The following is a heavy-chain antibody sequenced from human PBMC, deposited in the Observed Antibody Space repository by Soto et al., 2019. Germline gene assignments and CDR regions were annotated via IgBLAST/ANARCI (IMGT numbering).Heavy chain of an antibody. Sequence: QLQLQESGPGLVKPSETLSLICTVSGGSISSSGFSWAWIRQPPGKGLEWIGDISYGGSTYYSPSLKSRGTISVDTSKSQFSLSLSSVTAADTAVYYCARHDRGGTRKYYFDFCGQGILVTVSS. CDR3: ARHDRGGTRKYYFDF. V-gene: IGHV4-39*01. D-gene: IGHD2-15*01. CDR2: ISYGGST. CDR1: GGSISSSGFS. J-gene: IGHJ4*02.